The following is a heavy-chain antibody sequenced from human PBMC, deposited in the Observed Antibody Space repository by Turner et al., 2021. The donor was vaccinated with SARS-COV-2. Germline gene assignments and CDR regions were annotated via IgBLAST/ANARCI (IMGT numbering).Heavy chain of an antibody. V-gene: IGHV3-48*03. Sequence: EVQLVESGGGLVQPGGSLRLSCAASGFRFSSYEMNWVRQAPGKGLEWVSYISSSGSTVDHADSVKGRFTIARDNARNSLFLQMNSLRAEDTAVYYCARDFDDFWSGYYGRAFDIWGQGTMVTVSS. CDR2: ISSSGSTV. D-gene: IGHD3-3*01. J-gene: IGHJ3*02. CDR3: ARDFDDFWSGYYGRAFDI. CDR1: GFRFSSYE.